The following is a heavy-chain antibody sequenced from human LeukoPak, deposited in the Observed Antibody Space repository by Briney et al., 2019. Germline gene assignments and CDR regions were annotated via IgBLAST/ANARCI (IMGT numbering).Heavy chain of an antibody. V-gene: IGHV5-51*01. Sequence: GESLKISCKGSGYSFTSYWIGWVRQMPGKGLEWMGIIYPGDSDTRYSPSFQGQVTISADKSISTAYLQWSSPKASDTAMYYCASHDSSSLEVFDYWGQGTLVTVSS. D-gene: IGHD6-6*01. CDR2: IYPGDSDT. CDR1: GYSFTSYW. J-gene: IGHJ4*02. CDR3: ASHDSSSLEVFDY.